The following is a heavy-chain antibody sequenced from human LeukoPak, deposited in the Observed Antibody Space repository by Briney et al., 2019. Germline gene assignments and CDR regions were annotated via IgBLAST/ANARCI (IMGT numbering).Heavy chain of an antibody. CDR2: ISNSGST. V-gene: IGHV4-59*01. CDR1: GGPISSYY. CDR3: ARYHYGSSAYWINDY. J-gene: IGHJ4*02. D-gene: IGHD3-22*01. Sequence: PSETLSLTCTVSGGPISSYYWSWIRQPPGKGLEWIGYISNSGSTNYNPSLKSRVTISVDTSKNQFSLKVTSVTAADTAVYYCARYHYGSSAYWINDYWGQGALVTVSS.